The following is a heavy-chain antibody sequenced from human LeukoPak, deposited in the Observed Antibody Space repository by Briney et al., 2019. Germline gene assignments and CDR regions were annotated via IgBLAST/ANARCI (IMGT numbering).Heavy chain of an antibody. V-gene: IGHV3-74*01. CDR3: AKDLIASHWYFDY. J-gene: IGHJ4*02. CDR2: ISPDGSST. D-gene: IGHD3-16*02. CDR1: AFTFSSSW. Sequence: GGSLRLSCAASAFTFSSSWMYWVRQAPGEGLVWVSRISPDGSSTAYADSVKGRFTISRDNARHTLYLQMNRLRAEDTAVYYCAKDLIASHWYFDYWGQGTLVTVSS.